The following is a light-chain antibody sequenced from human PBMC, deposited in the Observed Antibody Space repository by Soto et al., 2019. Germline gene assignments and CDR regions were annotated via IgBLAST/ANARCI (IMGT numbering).Light chain of an antibody. J-gene: IGKJ5*01. CDR1: QSGNSR. V-gene: IGKV3-20*01. CDR2: GAS. Sequence: EIALTQSPGTLAPSLGERATLSCRASQSGNSRLAWYQHKPGQAPRLLISGASNRASGIPARFSAWGSGTDFALTISRVGPADFAVYYCQQYFTSPITFGQGTRLEIK. CDR3: QQYFTSPIT.